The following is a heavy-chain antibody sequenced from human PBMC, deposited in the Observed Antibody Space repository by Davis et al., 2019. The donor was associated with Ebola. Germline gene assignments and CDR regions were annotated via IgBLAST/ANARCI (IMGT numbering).Heavy chain of an antibody. CDR1: GFAFTRHS. J-gene: IGHJ2*01. V-gene: IGHV3-21*06. CDR3: ARDAEDGSGNWFFDF. D-gene: IGHD5-24*01. Sequence: GESLKISCAASGFAFTRHSMNWVRQAPGKGLEWIAFISSGGDDRYYAESVRGRFTVSRDNARYYLFLKLNSLRDEDTAQYYCARDAEDGSGNWFFDFRGRGALVTVSS. CDR2: ISSGGDDR.